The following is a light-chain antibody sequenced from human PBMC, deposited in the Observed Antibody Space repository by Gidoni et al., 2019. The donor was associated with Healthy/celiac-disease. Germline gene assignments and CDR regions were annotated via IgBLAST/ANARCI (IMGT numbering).Light chain of an antibody. V-gene: IGLV2-14*01. Sequence: QSALTQPASVSGSPGQSITISCTGTSSDVGGYNYVSWYQQHPGKAPKLMIYEVSNRPSGVSNRFSGSKSGNTATLTISGLQAEDEADYYCSSCTSSSFVFGGGTKLTVL. CDR1: SSDVGGYNY. J-gene: IGLJ2*01. CDR2: EVS. CDR3: SSCTSSSFV.